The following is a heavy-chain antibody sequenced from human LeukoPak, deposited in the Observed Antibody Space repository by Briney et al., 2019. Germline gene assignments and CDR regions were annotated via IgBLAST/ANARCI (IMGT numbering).Heavy chain of an antibody. V-gene: IGHV3-30-3*01. Sequence: GGSLRLSCAASGLTFRSYAMHWVRQASGKGLEWVAVISYDGNNKYYADSVKGRFTISRDNSKNTLYLQMNSLGAEDTAVYYCARELERLFDNWGQGTLVTVSS. CDR1: GLTFRSYA. J-gene: IGHJ4*02. CDR2: ISYDGNNK. CDR3: ARELERLFDN. D-gene: IGHD1-1*01.